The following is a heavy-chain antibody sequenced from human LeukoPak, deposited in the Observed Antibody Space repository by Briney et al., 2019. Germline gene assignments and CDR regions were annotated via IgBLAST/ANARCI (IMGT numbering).Heavy chain of an antibody. CDR1: GFTFSYYA. J-gene: IGHJ4*02. CDR2: ISINGDST. CDR3: ARSTGYCTGGSCYSDY. V-gene: IGHV3-64*01. D-gene: IGHD2-15*01. Sequence: GGSLRLSCAASGFTFSYYAMHWVRQAPGKGLEYVSAISINGDSTFYANSVKGRFTISRDNSKNTLYLQMDSLGPEDMAVYYRARSTGYCTGGSCYSDYWGQGTLVTVSS.